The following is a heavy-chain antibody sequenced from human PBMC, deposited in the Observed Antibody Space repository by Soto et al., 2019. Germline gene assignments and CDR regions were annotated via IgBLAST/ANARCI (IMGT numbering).Heavy chain of an antibody. CDR1: GFTFTSSA. D-gene: IGHD2-21*02. J-gene: IGHJ1*01. CDR2: IVVGSGNT. CDR3: AAAHSLAYCGGDCYSVEYFQH. Sequence: ASVKVSCKASGFTFTSSAVQWVRQARGQRLEWIGWIVVGSGNTNYAQKFQERVTITRDMSTSTAYMELSSLRSEDTAVYYCAAAHSLAYCGGDCYSVEYFQHWGQGTLVTVSS. V-gene: IGHV1-58*01.